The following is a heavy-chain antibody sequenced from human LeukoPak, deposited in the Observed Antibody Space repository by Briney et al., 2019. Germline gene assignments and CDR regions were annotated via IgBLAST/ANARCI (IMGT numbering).Heavy chain of an antibody. J-gene: IGHJ4*02. CDR1: GGTFSSYA. CDR2: IIPIFGTT. D-gene: IGHD2-21*01. Sequence: ASVKVSCKASGGTFSSYAISWVRQAPGQGLEWMGGIIPIFGTTNYAQKFQGRVTITTDESTSTAYMELSSLRSEDTAVYYCARGSTYCGGDCYPADYWGQGTLVTVSS. CDR3: ARGSTYCGGDCYPADY. V-gene: IGHV1-69*05.